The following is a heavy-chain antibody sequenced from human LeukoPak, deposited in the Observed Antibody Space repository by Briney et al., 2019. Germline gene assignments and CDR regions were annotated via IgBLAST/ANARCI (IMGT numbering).Heavy chain of an antibody. D-gene: IGHD6-6*01. V-gene: IGHV1-2*02. Sequence: ASVKVSCKASGYTFTGYYMHWVRRAPGQGLEWMGWINPNSGGTNYAQKFQGRVTMTRDTSISTAYMELSRLRSDDTAVYYCARGGSIAARPGDYWGQGTLVTVSS. J-gene: IGHJ4*02. CDR3: ARGGSIAARPGDY. CDR1: GYTFTGYY. CDR2: INPNSGGT.